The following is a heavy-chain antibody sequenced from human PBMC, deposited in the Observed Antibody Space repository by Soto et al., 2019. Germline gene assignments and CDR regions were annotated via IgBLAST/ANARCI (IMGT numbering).Heavy chain of an antibody. CDR2: ISSTSTYT. CDR3: ARDLALAGNY. CDR1: GFTFRSYA. Sequence: RRLSCAASGFTFRSYAMNWVRQTQEKGLEWVSSISSTSTYTHYADSVKGRFTIPRDNANNSLFLQMNSLRAEDTAIYYCARDLALAGNYWGQGALVTVSS. J-gene: IGHJ4*02. V-gene: IGHV3-21*01. D-gene: IGHD6-19*01.